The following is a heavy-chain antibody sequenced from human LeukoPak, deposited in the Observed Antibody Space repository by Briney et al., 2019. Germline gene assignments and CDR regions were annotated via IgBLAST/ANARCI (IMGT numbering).Heavy chain of an antibody. CDR2: IYYSGST. V-gene: IGHV4-59*01. CDR1: GGSISNYY. CDR3: ATLVRGKSRYYFDY. J-gene: IGHJ4*02. D-gene: IGHD3-10*01. Sequence: PSETLSLTCTVSGGSISNYYWSWIRQPPGKGLEWLGYIYYSGSTNYNPSLESRVTISVDTSKNHISLRLSSLTAADTAVYYCATLVRGKSRYYFDYWGQGILITVSS.